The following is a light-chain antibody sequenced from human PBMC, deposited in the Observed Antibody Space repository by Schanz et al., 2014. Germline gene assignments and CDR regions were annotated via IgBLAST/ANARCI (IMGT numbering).Light chain of an antibody. CDR1: QSVSSNY. CDR2: AAS. J-gene: IGKJ5*01. CDR3: QQYGTSPIT. V-gene: IGKV3-20*01. Sequence: EIVLTQSPGTLSLSPGERVTLSCRASQSVSSNYLAWYQQTPGQAPRLLIYAASTRATGIPDRFSGSGSGTDFTLTISRLEAEDFAVYYCQQYGTSPITFGQGTRLEIK.